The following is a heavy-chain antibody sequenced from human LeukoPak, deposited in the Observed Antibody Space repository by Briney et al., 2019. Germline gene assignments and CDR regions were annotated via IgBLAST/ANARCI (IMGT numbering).Heavy chain of an antibody. CDR3: ARDPPRHYDFWSGYAFFDS. Sequence: GGSLRLSCAASGFNLDGYAMSWVRQAPGKGLEWVANIKQDGSEKYYVDSLKGRFTISRDNAKNSLYLQMNSLRAEDTAVYYCARDPPRHYDFWSGYAFFDSWGQGTLVTVSS. D-gene: IGHD3-3*01. CDR1: GFNLDGYA. CDR2: IKQDGSEK. V-gene: IGHV3-7*01. J-gene: IGHJ4*02.